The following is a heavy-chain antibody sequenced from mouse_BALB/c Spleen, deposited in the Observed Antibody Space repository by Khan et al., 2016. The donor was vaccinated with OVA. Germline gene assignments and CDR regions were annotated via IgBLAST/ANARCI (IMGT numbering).Heavy chain of an antibody. Sequence: EVELVESGGVLVEPGGSLKLSCAASGFTFSSFVMSWVRQTPEKRLEWVATISSAATYTYYPDSVKGRFTIYRDNAKNTLYLHMNSLGSDESAIYYCANGNYCWCAYWGQATLVTVST. CDR2: ISSAATYT. J-gene: IGHJ3*01. CDR3: ANGNYCWCAY. D-gene: IGHD2-1*01. V-gene: IGHV5-9-1*01. CDR1: GFTFSSFV.